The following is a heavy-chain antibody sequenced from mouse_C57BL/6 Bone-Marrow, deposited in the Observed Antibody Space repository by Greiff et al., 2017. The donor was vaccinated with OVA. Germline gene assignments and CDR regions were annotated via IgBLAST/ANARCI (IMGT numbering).Heavy chain of an antibody. V-gene: IGHV1-81*01. CDR1: GYTFTSYG. D-gene: IGHD1-1*01. Sequence: QVQLQQSGAELARPGASVKLSCKASGYTFTSYGISWVKQRTGQGLEWIGEIYPRSGNTYYNEKFKGKATLTADKSSSTAYMELRSLTSEDSAVYFCARDGVYYYGSPWFAYWGQGTLVTVSA. CDR2: IYPRSGNT. J-gene: IGHJ3*01. CDR3: ARDGVYYYGSPWFAY.